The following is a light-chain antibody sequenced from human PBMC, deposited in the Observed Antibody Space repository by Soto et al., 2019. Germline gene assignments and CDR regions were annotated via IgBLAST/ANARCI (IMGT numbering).Light chain of an antibody. Sequence: EIVLTQSPGTLSLSPGERATLSCMASQSVSSSFLAWYQQKPGQAPRRLIYGASSRATGIPDRFSGSGSGTDFTLTISRLEPEDFAVYYCQQYGSSPLTFGGGTEVESK. V-gene: IGKV3-20*01. J-gene: IGKJ4*01. CDR3: QQYGSSPLT. CDR2: GAS. CDR1: QSVSSSF.